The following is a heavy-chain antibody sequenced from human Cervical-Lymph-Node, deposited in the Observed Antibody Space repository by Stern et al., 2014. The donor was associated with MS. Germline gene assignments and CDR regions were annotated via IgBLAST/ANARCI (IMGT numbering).Heavy chain of an antibody. D-gene: IGHD5-12*01. V-gene: IGHV1-58*01. CDR3: AAGDSGYDYFDY. CDR1: GFTFTSSA. CDR2: IVVGSGNT. J-gene: IGHJ4*02. Sequence: VQSGPEVKKPGTSVKVSCKASGFTFTSSAVQWVRQARGKRLEWIGWIVVGSGNTNYAQKFQERVTITRDMSTSTAYMELSSLRSEDTAVYYCAAGDSGYDYFDYWGQGTLVTVSS.